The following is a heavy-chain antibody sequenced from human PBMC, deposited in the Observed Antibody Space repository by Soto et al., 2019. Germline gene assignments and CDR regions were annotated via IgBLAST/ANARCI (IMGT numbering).Heavy chain of an antibody. CDR2: ISWNSGSI. V-gene: IGHV3-9*01. CDR1: GFTFDDYA. Sequence: GGSLRLSCAASGFTFDDYAMHWVRQAPGKGLEWVSGISWNSGSIGYVDSVKGRFTISRDNAKNSLYLQMNSLRAEDTALYYCAKDIKRGYSSSSGAFDIWGQGTMVTVSS. CDR3: AKDIKRGYSSSSGAFDI. J-gene: IGHJ3*02. D-gene: IGHD6-6*01.